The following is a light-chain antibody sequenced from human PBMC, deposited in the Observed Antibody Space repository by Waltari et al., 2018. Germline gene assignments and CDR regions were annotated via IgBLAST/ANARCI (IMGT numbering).Light chain of an antibody. V-gene: IGKV1-8*01. J-gene: IGKJ2*02. CDR3: QHYYSYPRT. Sequence: AIRMTQSPSSLSASTGDRVTITCRASQGISSYLAWYQQKPGKAPKLLIYVASTVQSGVPSRFSGSGSGTEFTLTISSLQAEDFATYYCQHYYSYPRTFGQGTKLEIK. CDR1: QGISSY. CDR2: VAS.